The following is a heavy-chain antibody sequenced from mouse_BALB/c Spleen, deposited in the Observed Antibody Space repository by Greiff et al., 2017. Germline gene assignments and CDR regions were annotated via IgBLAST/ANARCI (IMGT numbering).Heavy chain of an antibody. CDR1: GFSLTFYG. CDR3: ARNDYDAMDY. CDR2: IWSGGST. V-gene: IGHV2-2*02. Sequence: VKLMESGPGLVQPSQSLSITCTVSGFSLTFYGVHWVRQSPGKGLEWLGVIWSGGSTDSNAAFISRLSISKDNSKSQVFFKMNSLQANDTAIYYCARNDYDAMDYWGQGTSVTVSS. J-gene: IGHJ4*01.